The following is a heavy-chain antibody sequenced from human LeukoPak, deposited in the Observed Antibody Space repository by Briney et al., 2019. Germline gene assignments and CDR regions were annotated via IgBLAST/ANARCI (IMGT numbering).Heavy chain of an antibody. D-gene: IGHD4-11*01. CDR2: INHSGST. J-gene: IGHJ5*02. V-gene: IGHV4-34*01. CDR3: ARDYSGVGWFDP. CDR1: GGSFSGYY. Sequence: SETLSLTCAVYGGSFSGYYWSWIRQPPGKGLEWIGEINHSGSTNYNPSLKSRVTISVDTSKNQFSLKLSSVTAADTAVYYCARDYSGVGWFDPWGQGTLVTVSS.